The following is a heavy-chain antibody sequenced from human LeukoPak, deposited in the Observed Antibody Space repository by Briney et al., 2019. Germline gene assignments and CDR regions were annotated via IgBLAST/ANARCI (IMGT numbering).Heavy chain of an antibody. D-gene: IGHD6-13*01. CDR1: GFTFSIYA. V-gene: IGHV3-23*01. CDR2: ISGNGGST. J-gene: IGHJ5*02. Sequence: PGGSQRLSCAASGFTFSIYAMSWVRQTPGKGLEWVSAISGNGGSTFYADSVKGRFSISRDNSKNTLYLQMNSLRAEDTAVYYCAKRGLASSWSWGQGTLVTVSS. CDR3: AKRGLASSWS.